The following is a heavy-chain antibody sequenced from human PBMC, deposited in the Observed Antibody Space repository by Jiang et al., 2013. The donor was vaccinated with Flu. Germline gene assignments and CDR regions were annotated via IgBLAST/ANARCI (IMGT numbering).Heavy chain of an antibody. Sequence: GSGLVKPSETLSLTCTVSGGSISSYYWSWIRQPPGKGLEWIGYIYYSGSTNYNPSLKSRVTISVDTSKNQFSLKLSSVTAADTAVYYCAREMDYGGNANWFDPWGQGTLVTVS. V-gene: IGHV4-59*13. CDR1: GGSISSYY. CDR2: IYYSGST. D-gene: IGHD4-23*01. J-gene: IGHJ5*02. CDR3: AREMDYGGNANWFDP.